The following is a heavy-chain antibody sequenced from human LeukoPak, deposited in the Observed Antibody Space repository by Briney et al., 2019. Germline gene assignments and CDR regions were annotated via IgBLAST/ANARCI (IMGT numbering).Heavy chain of an antibody. CDR2: IYSRGST. CDR3: ARDDGYNPLAYYFDY. Sequence: SETLSLTCSVSGGSISSYYWSWIRQPAGKGLEWIGRIYSRGSTNYNPSLKSRVTMSVDTSKNQFSLKLSSVTAADTAVYYCARDDGYNPLAYYFDYWGQGTLVTVSS. V-gene: IGHV4-4*07. J-gene: IGHJ4*02. CDR1: GGSISSYY. D-gene: IGHD5-24*01.